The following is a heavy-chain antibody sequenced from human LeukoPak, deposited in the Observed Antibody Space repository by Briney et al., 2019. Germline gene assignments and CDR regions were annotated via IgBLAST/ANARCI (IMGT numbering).Heavy chain of an antibody. CDR1: GFTFSDYY. V-gene: IGHV3-11*01. CDR2: ISSSGSTI. D-gene: IGHD2-2*01. Sequence: GGSLRLSCAASGFTFSDYYVSWIRQTPGKGLEWVSYISSSGSTIYYADSVKGRFTISRDNAKNSLYLQLNSLRAEDTAVYYCARVPILVRGIVVVPAADAWFDPWGQGTLVTVSS. CDR3: ARVPILVRGIVVVPAADAWFDP. J-gene: IGHJ5*02.